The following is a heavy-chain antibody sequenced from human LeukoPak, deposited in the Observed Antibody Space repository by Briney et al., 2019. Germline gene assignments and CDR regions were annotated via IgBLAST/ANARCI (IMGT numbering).Heavy chain of an antibody. CDR2: INPNSGGT. Sequence: ASVKVSCKASGYTFTGYYMHWVRQAPGQGLEWMGRINPNSGGTNYAQKFQGRVTMTRDTSISTVYMELSRLRSDDTAVYYCARERSYCGGDCGDFDYWGQGTLVTVSS. CDR1: GYTFTGYY. V-gene: IGHV1-2*06. D-gene: IGHD2-21*02. CDR3: ARERSYCGGDCGDFDY. J-gene: IGHJ4*02.